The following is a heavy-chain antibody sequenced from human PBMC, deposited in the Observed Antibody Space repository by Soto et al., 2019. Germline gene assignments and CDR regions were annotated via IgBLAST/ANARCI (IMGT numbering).Heavy chain of an antibody. CDR3: ARVPISRDIVLVPAAIVYYYGISV. Sequence: LGGSLRLSCAASGFTFSSYSMNWVRQAPGKGLEWVSSISSSSIYIYYADSVKGRFTISRDNAKNSLYLQMNSLRAEYTAVYYCARVPISRDIVLVPAAIVYYYGISVWGQVTTST. CDR2: ISSSSIYI. J-gene: IGHJ6*02. CDR1: GFTFSSYS. V-gene: IGHV3-21*01. D-gene: IGHD2-2*02.